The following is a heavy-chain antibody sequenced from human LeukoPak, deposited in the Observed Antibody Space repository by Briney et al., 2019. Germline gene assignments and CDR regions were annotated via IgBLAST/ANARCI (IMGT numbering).Heavy chain of an antibody. CDR3: ARMVRGDGYGMDV. CDR1: GYTFTSYY. D-gene: IGHD3-10*01. J-gene: IGHJ6*02. CDR2: INPSGGST. Sequence: ASVKVSCKASGYTFTSYYMHWVRQAPGQGLEWMGIINPSGGSTSYAQKFQGRATMTRDTSTSTVYMELSSLRSEDTAVYYCARMVRGDGYGMDVWGQGTTVTVSS. V-gene: IGHV1-46*03.